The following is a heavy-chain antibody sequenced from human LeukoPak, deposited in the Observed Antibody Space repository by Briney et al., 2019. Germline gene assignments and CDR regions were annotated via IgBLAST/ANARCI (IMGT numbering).Heavy chain of an antibody. CDR1: GFTFSSYG. CDR3: AKDRYSYAFEYSDS. V-gene: IGHV3-30*18. D-gene: IGHD5-18*01. J-gene: IGHJ4*02. CDR2: ISNDGSKK. Sequence: GGSLRLSCEASGFTFSSYGMHWVRQAPGKGLDWVAVISNDGSKKYYADSVKGRFTISRDNSKNTLSLQVSSLRTEDTAVYYCAKDRYSYAFEYSDSWGQGTLVTVSS.